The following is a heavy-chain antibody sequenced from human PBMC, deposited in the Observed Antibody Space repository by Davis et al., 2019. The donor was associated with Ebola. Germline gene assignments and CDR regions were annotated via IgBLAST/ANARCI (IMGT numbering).Heavy chain of an antibody. V-gene: IGHV4-34*01. CDR1: GGSFSGYY. J-gene: IGHJ6*04. D-gene: IGHD6-13*01. Sequence: MPSETLSLTCAVYGGSFSGYYWSWIRQPPGKGLEWIGEINHSGSTNYNPSLKSRVTISVDTSKNQFSLRLSSVSAADTAIYYCVRQSIVAPETLYYNYDVDVWGKGTTVAVSS. CDR2: INHSGST. CDR3: VRQSIVAPETLYYNYDVDV.